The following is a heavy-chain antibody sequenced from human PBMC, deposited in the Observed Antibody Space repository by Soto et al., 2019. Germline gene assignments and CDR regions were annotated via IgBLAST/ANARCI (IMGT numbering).Heavy chain of an antibody. D-gene: IGHD1-26*01. CDR2: ISYDGTNT. CDR1: EFTFRSHG. CDR3: AKGKEWELPLSYLLDV. V-gene: IGHV3-30*18. Sequence: QVQLVESGGGVVLPGRSLRLSCEVSEFTFRSHGMHWVRQAPGKGLEWLAVISYDGTNTYYADSVEGRFTISRDNSKNTLYLHMNSLRVADTAVYYCAKGKEWELPLSYLLDVWGQGTTVTVS. J-gene: IGHJ6*02.